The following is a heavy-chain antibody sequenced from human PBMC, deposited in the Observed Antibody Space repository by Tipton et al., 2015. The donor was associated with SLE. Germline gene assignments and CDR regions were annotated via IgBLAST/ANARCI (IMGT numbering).Heavy chain of an antibody. CDR2: IYYTGAS. D-gene: IGHD4-17*01. Sequence: TLSLTCTVSGDSITSSGYYWTWIRLHPERGLEWIAYIYYTGASYYNPSLKSRVTISEDTSKQQFSLKLTSLTAADTAVYYCARHAGDYAYFDSWGQGILVTVSS. CDR3: ARHAGDYAYFDS. V-gene: IGHV4-31*03. CDR1: GDSITSSGYY. J-gene: IGHJ4*02.